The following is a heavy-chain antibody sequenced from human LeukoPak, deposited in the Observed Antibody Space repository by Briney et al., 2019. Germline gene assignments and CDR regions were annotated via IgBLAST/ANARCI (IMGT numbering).Heavy chain of an antibody. D-gene: IGHD2-15*01. J-gene: IGHJ3*02. CDR2: IYYSGST. V-gene: IGHV4-31*03. CDR3: ARDSDVVVASRQAFDI. CDR1: GGSISSGDYY. Sequence: SETLSLTCTVSGGSISSGDYYWSWIRQHPGKGLEWIGYIYYSGSTYYNPSLKSRVTISVGTSKNQFSLKLSSVAAADTAVYYCARDSDVVVASRQAFDIWGQGTMVTVSS.